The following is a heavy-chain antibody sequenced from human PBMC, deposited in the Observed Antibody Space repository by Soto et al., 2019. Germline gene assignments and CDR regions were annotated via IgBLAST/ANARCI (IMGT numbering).Heavy chain of an antibody. CDR1: GFTFSNYA. V-gene: IGHV3-23*01. Sequence: EVQVWESGGRLVQPGGSLRLSCAASGFTFSNYALTWVRQSPGKGLEWVATVSGGGDIVSYADSVRGRFTISRDNSKNTLFLQLNSLRVEDTAIYYCWRDWTGNTCPCLDVWGQGTTVSVS. J-gene: IGHJ6*02. CDR3: WRDWTGNTCPCLDV. CDR2: VSGGGDIV. D-gene: IGHD1-1*01.